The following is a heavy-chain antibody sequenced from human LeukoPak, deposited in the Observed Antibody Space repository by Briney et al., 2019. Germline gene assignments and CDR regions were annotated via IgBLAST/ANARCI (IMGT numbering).Heavy chain of an antibody. CDR2: INPNSGGT. J-gene: IGHJ4*02. CDR3: ARDAPTVTSGY. V-gene: IGHV1-2*02. CDR1: GYTFTDYY. D-gene: IGHD4-17*01. Sequence: ASVNVSCKASGYTFTDYYMHWVRQAPGQGLAWMGWINPNSGGTNYAQKFQGRVTMTRDTSISTAYMELSRLRSDDTAVYYCARDAPTVTSGYWGQGTLVTVSS.